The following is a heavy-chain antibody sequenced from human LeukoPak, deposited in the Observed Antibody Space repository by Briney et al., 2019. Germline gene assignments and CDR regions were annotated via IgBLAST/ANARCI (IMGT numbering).Heavy chain of an antibody. CDR3: ARALGYSFDY. CDR2: IYYSGST. D-gene: IGHD2-15*01. J-gene: IGHJ4*02. V-gene: IGHV4-59*13. Sequence: SETLSLTCTVSVGSISSYYWRWIRQPPGKGLEWIGYIYYSGSTNYNPSLKSRVTISVDTSKNQFSLKLSSVTAADTAVYYCARALGYSFDYWGQGTLVTVSS. CDR1: VGSISSYY.